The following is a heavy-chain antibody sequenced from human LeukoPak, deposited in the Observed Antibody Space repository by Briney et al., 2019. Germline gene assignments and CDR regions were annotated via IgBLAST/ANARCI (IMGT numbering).Heavy chain of an antibody. Sequence: GGSLRLSCAASGFTFSSYRMNWVRQAPGKGLEWVSHISSSSSTMYYADSVKGRFTISRDNAKNSLYLQMNSLRAEDTAVYYCARDSGITGTTGEFDYWGQGTLVTVSS. D-gene: IGHD1-7*01. J-gene: IGHJ4*02. CDR1: GFTFSSYR. CDR3: ARDSGITGTTGEFDY. CDR2: ISSSSSTM. V-gene: IGHV3-48*01.